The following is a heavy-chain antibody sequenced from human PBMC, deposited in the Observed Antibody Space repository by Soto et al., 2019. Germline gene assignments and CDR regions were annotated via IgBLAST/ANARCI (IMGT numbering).Heavy chain of an antibody. V-gene: IGHV3-30*03. J-gene: IGHJ4*01. Sequence: PGGSLRLSCAASGFTFSTYGMHWVSQAPGKGLEWVALISHDASNKYHADSVTGRFTISRDDSENTVSLQMNSLQIEDTAVYYCTADLDYGSAGVDYWGQGTLVTVSS. CDR3: TADLDYGSAGVDY. CDR1: GFTFSTYG. CDR2: ISHDASNK. D-gene: IGHD3-10*01.